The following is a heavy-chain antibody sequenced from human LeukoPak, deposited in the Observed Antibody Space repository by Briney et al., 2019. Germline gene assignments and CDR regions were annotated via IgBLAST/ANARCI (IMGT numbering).Heavy chain of an antibody. Sequence: SVKVSCEASGGTFSSYAISWVRQAPGQGLEWMGRIIPIFGAANYAQKFQGRVTITTDESTSTAYMELSSLRSEDTAVYYCARPLGGYDAFDIWGQGTMVTVSS. D-gene: IGHD3-16*01. CDR3: ARPLGGYDAFDI. V-gene: IGHV1-69*05. J-gene: IGHJ3*02. CDR2: IIPIFGAA. CDR1: GGTFSSYA.